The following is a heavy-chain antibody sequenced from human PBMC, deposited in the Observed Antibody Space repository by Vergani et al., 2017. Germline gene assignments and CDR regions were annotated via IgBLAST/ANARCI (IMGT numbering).Heavy chain of an antibody. Sequence: QVQLVQSGAEVKKPGSSVKVSCKASGGTFSSYAISWVRQAPGQGLEWMGRIIPILGIANYAQKFQGRVTITADKSTSTAYMELSSLRSEDTAVYYCARDWGDSRNWFDPWGQGTLVTVSS. CDR1: GGTFSSYA. J-gene: IGHJ5*02. CDR2: IIPILGIA. V-gene: IGHV1-69*04. CDR3: ARDWGDSRNWFDP. D-gene: IGHD2-21*02.